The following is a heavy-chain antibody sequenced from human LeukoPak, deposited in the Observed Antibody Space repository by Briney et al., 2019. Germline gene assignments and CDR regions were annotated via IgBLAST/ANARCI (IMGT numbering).Heavy chain of an antibody. CDR1: GFTFSSYG. V-gene: IGHV3-30*02. Sequence: PGGSLRLSCAASGFTFSSYGMHWVRQAPGKGLEWVAFIRYDGSNKYYADSVKGRFTISRDNSKNTLYLQMNSLRAEDTAVYYCAKVRSTEVRTFDYWGQGTLVTVSS. CDR3: AKVRSTEVRTFDY. CDR2: IRYDGSNK. J-gene: IGHJ4*02. D-gene: IGHD1-1*01.